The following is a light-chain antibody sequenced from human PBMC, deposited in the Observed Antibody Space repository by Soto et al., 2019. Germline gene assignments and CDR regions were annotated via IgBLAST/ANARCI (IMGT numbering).Light chain of an antibody. V-gene: IGKV3-20*01. Sequence: EIVLTQSPGTLSLSPGERATLSCRASQGVSNNYLAWYHQKPGRAPRLAISGASSRVTGIPDRVSGSGSGTDFTLTISRLEPEGFEVYDGQEYGSTPWTFGQGTDVEFK. J-gene: IGKJ1*01. CDR2: GAS. CDR3: QEYGSTPWT. CDR1: QGVSNNY.